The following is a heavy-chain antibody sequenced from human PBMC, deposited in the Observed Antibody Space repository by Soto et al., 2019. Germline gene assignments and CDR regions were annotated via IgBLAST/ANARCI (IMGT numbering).Heavy chain of an antibody. Sequence: QVQLVESGGGVVQPGRSLRLSCAASGFTFSSYGMHWVRQAPGKGLEWVAVIWYDGSNKYYADSVKGRFTISRDNSKNTLYLQMNSLRAEDTAVYYCARDRDIAAAGTGYWGQGTLVTVSS. D-gene: IGHD6-13*01. V-gene: IGHV3-33*01. CDR1: GFTFSSYG. CDR2: IWYDGSNK. CDR3: ARDRDIAAAGTGY. J-gene: IGHJ4*02.